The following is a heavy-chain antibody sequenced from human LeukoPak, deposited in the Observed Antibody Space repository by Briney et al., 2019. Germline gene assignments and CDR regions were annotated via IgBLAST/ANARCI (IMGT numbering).Heavy chain of an antibody. CDR1: GFSFSSYA. Sequence: GGSLRLSCAASGFSFSSYAMGWVRQAPGKGLEWVSAISGSGGSTYYADSVKGRFTISRDNSKNTLYLQMNSLRAEDTAVYYCAKLYYGDYVPDWFDPWGQGTLVTVSS. V-gene: IGHV3-23*01. CDR3: AKLYYGDYVPDWFDP. D-gene: IGHD4-17*01. J-gene: IGHJ5*02. CDR2: ISGSGGST.